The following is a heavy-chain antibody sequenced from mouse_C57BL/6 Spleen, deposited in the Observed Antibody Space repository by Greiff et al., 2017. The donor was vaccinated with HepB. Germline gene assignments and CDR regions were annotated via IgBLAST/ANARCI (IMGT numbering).Heavy chain of an antibody. Sequence: EVQLQQSGPELVKPGASVKISCKASGYTFTDYYMNWVKQSHGKSLEWIGDINPNNGGTSYNQKFKGKATLTVDKSSSTAYMELRSLTSEDSAVYYCARGGALPYFDYWGQGTTLTVSS. V-gene: IGHV1-26*01. D-gene: IGHD2-1*01. J-gene: IGHJ2*01. CDR3: ARGGALPYFDY. CDR2: INPNNGGT. CDR1: GYTFTDYY.